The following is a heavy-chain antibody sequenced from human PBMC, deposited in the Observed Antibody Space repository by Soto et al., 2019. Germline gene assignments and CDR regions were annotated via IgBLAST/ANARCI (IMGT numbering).Heavy chain of an antibody. CDR2: INHSGST. V-gene: IGHV4-34*01. D-gene: IGHD6-13*01. J-gene: IGHJ4*02. CDR3: ASVIAAAGNPDDY. CDR1: GGSFSGYY. Sequence: PSETLSLTCAVYGGSFSGYYWSWIRQPPGKGLEWIGEINHSGSTNYNPSLKSRVTISVDTSKNQFSLKLSSVTAADTAVYYCASVIAAAGNPDDYWGQGTLVTVSS.